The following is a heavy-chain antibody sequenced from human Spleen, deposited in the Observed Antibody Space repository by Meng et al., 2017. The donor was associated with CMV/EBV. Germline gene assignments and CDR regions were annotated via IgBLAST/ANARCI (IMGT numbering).Heavy chain of an antibody. CDR2: TYYRSKWYN. V-gene: IGHV6-1*01. CDR1: GDSVSSNSAA. CDR3: ARDLFVGYYYYYGMDV. J-gene: IGHJ6*02. Sequence: SCAISGDSVSSNSAAWNWIRQSPSRGLEWLGRTYYRSKWYNDYAVSVKSRITINPDTSKNQFSLQLNSVTPEDTAVYYCARDLFVGYYYYYGMDVWGQGTTVTVSS. D-gene: IGHD2-21*01.